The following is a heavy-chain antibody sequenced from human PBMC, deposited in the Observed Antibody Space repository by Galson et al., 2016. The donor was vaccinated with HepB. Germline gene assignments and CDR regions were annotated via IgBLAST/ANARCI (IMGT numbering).Heavy chain of an antibody. V-gene: IGHV3-23*01. J-gene: IGHJ6*04. CDR3: VQGSTAPAV. Sequence: LRLSCAASGNTFSNYGLTWVRQAPGKGLEVVTRISRSGVSTDYADSVKGRFTISRDNSKNTLSLQMNSLTADDTAIYYCVQGSTAPAVWGKGTTVTVSS. CDR2: ISRSGVST. D-gene: IGHD2-2*01. CDR1: GNTFSNYG.